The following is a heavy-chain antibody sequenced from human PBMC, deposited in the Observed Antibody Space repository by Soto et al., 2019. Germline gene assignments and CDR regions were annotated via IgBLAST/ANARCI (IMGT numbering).Heavy chain of an antibody. Sequence: GESLKISCKGSGYSFTSYWIGWVRQMPGKGLEWMGIIYPGDSDTRYSPSFQGQVTISADKSISTAYLQWSSLKASDTAMYYCARRRNNYDRSGHNWFDPWGQGTLVTVSS. J-gene: IGHJ5*02. CDR2: IYPGDSDT. CDR1: GYSFTSYW. D-gene: IGHD3-22*01. CDR3: ARRRNNYDRSGHNWFDP. V-gene: IGHV5-51*01.